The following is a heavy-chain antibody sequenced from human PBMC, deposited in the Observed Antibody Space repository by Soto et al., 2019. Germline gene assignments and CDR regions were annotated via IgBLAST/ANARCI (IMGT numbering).Heavy chain of an antibody. D-gene: IGHD3-22*01. CDR2: IYHSGSA. Sequence: SETLSLTCTVSGGSISSGVHYWNWIRQHPGKGLEWIGYIYHSGSAYYNPSLKSRVTISVETSKNQFSLKLSSVTAADTAVYYCARRYYYDRSGYYYFDYWGQGPLITFYS. CDR3: ARRYYYDRSGYYYFDY. V-gene: IGHV4-31*03. J-gene: IGHJ4*02. CDR1: GGSISSGVHY.